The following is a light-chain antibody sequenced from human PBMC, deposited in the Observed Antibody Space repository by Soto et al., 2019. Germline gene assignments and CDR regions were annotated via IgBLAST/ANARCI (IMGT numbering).Light chain of an antibody. J-gene: IGKJ2*01. Sequence: DIQMTQSPSTLSASVGDRVTITCRASQRLSSGLAWYQQKPGKVPKVLIYKASSLESGVPSRFSGSGSGTDFTLTISSLQPDDFATYYCQQYNTYPHTFGQGTKLEIK. CDR3: QQYNTYPHT. V-gene: IGKV1-5*03. CDR1: QRLSSG. CDR2: KAS.